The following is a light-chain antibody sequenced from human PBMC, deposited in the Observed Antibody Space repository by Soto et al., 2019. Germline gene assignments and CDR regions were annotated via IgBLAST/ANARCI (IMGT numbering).Light chain of an antibody. J-gene: IGKJ4*01. CDR1: QGISSD. CDR2: SAS. V-gene: IGKV1-39*01. Sequence: IQMTQSPSSLSASVGDRVTITCRSSQGISSDLNWYQQKPGKVPKLLIYSASTLHSGVPSRFSGSESVTDFTLTITSLQPEDFATYCCQQSYTTPLTFGGGTQVGI. CDR3: QQSYTTPLT.